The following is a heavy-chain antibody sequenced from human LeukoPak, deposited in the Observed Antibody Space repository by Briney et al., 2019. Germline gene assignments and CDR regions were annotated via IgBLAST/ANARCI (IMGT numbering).Heavy chain of an antibody. CDR3: ARDRCFRGDCYSGLDY. V-gene: IGHV3-33*01. J-gene: IGHJ4*02. D-gene: IGHD2-21*02. Sequence: GGSLRLSCAASGFTFSGHGMHWVRQAPGKGLEWVAIIWYDGSNKYYADSVKGRFTISRDNSKDTLYLQMNTLRAEDTAVYYCARDRCFRGDCYSGLDYWGQGTLVTVSS. CDR1: GFTFSGHG. CDR2: IWYDGSNK.